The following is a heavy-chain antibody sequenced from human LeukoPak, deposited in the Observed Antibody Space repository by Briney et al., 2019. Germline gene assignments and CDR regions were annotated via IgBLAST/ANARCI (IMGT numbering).Heavy chain of an antibody. CDR2: IIGSGRST. Sequence: SGGSLRLSCAASGFTFSNYAMNWVRQAPGKGLEWVSAIIGSGRSTFYADSVKGRFTISRDNSKNTLYLQMNSLRAEDTAVYYCAKGSPRRYSSGWYTVLDYWGQGTLVTVSS. V-gene: IGHV3-23*01. CDR3: AKGSPRRYSSGWYTVLDY. D-gene: IGHD6-19*01. CDR1: GFTFSNYA. J-gene: IGHJ4*02.